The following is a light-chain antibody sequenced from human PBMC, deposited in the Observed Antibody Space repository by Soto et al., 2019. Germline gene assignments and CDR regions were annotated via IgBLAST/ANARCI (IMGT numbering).Light chain of an antibody. J-gene: IGKJ5*01. CDR2: DAS. CDR1: QSVSSY. CDR3: QQRSNWPAIT. Sequence: EVVMTQSPATVSVSPGERATLSCRASQSVSSYLAWYQQKPGQAPRLLIYDASNRATGIPARFSGSGSGTDSTLTISSLEPEDFAVYYCQQRSNWPAITFGQGTRLEIK. V-gene: IGKV3-11*01.